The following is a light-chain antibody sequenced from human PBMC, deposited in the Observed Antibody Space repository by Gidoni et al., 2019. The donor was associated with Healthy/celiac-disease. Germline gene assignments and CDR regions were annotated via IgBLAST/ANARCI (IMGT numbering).Light chain of an antibody. V-gene: IGLV3-19*01. CDR2: GKN. CDR3: NSRDSSGNHLV. CDR1: SLRSYY. J-gene: IGLJ2*01. Sequence: SSELTQDPAVSVALGQTVRITCQGDSLRSYYASWNQQKPGQAPVLVIYGKNNRPSGIPDRFSVSSSGNTASLTIPGAHAEDEADYYCNSRDSSGNHLVFGGGTKLTVL.